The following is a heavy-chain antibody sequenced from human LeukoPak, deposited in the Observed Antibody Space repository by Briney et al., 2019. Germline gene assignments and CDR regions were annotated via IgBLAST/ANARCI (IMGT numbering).Heavy chain of an antibody. Sequence: GGSLRLSCVASGFTFSASYMTWVRQPPGKGLEWLSYISENSGDTNYADSVKGRFTVSRDNAKNSLSLQVNSLSAEDTAVYYCARSRSGYYEDYWGQGTLVTVSS. V-gene: IGHV3-11*06. CDR2: ISENSGDT. CDR1: GFTFSASY. D-gene: IGHD3-22*01. CDR3: ARSRSGYYEDY. J-gene: IGHJ4*02.